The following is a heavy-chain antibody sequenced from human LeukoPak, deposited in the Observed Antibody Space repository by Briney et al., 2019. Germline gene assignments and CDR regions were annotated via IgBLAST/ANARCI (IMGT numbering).Heavy chain of an antibody. V-gene: IGHV3-48*01. D-gene: IGHD6-19*01. J-gene: IGHJ6*02. Sequence: GGSLRLSCAASGFTFSSYSMNWVRQAPGKGLEWVSYISSSSSTIYYADSVKGRFTISRDNAKNSLYLQMNSLRAEDTAVYYCARVYSSGYYYYYGMDVWGQGTTVTVSS. CDR2: ISSSSSTI. CDR3: ARVYSSGYYYYYGMDV. CDR1: GFTFSSYS.